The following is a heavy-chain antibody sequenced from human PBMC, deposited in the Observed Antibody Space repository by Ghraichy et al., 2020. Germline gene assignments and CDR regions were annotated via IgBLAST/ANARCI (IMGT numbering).Heavy chain of an antibody. V-gene: IGHV4-34*01. D-gene: IGHD6-19*01. CDR1: GGSFSGYY. Sequence: GSLSLTCAVYGGSFSGYYWSWIRQPPGKGLEWIGEINHSGSTNYNPSLKSRVTISVDTSKNQFSLKLSSVTAADTAVYYCARGVSSGWYLRWFDPWGQGTLVTVSS. CDR3: ARGVSSGWYLRWFDP. J-gene: IGHJ5*02. CDR2: INHSGST.